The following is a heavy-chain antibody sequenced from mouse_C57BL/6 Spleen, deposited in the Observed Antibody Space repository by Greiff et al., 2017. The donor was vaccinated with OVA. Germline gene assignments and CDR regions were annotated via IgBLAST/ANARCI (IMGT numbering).Heavy chain of an antibody. CDR1: GYTFTDYN. D-gene: IGHD2-1*01. Sequence: VQLKESGPELVRPGASVKIPCKASGYTFTDYNMDWVKQSHGKSLEWIGDINPNNGGTNYNQKFKGKATLTVDKSSSTAYMELRSLTSADTAVYDCARQGLNYTWFAYWGQGTLVTVSA. J-gene: IGHJ3*01. CDR3: ARQGLNYTWFAY. V-gene: IGHV1-18*01. CDR2: INPNNGGT.